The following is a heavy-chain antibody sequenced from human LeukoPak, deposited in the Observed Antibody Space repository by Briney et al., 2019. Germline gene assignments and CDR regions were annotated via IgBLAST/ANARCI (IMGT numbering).Heavy chain of an antibody. CDR2: IKQDGSEK. CDR1: GFTFSSYW. D-gene: IGHD2-2*01. J-gene: IGHJ4*02. Sequence: GGSLRLSCAASGFTFSSYWMSWVRQAPGKGLEWVANIKQDGSEKYYVDSVKGRFTISRDNAENSLYLQMNSLRAEDTAVYYCARHPEYCSSTSCYHFDYWGQGTLVTVSS. V-gene: IGHV3-7*03. CDR3: ARHPEYCSSTSCYHFDY.